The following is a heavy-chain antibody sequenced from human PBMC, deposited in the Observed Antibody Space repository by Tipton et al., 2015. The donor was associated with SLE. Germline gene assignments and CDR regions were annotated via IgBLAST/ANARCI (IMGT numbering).Heavy chain of an antibody. CDR2: ISSSGSTI. D-gene: IGHD6-19*01. CDR1: GFTFSSYE. CDR3: ARDGGIAVAGLDY. J-gene: IGHJ4*02. V-gene: IGHV3-48*03. Sequence: GSLRLSCAASGFTFSSYEMNWVRQAPGKGLEWVSYISSSGSTIYYADSVKGRFTTSRDNAKNSLYLQMNSLRAEDTAVYYCARDGGIAVAGLDYWGQGTLVTVSS.